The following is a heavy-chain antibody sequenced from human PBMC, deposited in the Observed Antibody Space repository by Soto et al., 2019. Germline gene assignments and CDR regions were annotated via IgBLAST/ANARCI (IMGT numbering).Heavy chain of an antibody. D-gene: IGHD3-22*01. V-gene: IGHV2-5*02. J-gene: IGHJ4*02. CDR3: AFGASDDRDGSNYGY. Sequence: QITLKVSGPTLVKPTQTLTLTCTFSGFSLSTSGVGVGWMRQPPGKALEWLALIYWDDDKRYSPSLKSRLTIAKDTSKNQVVLTMTNMDPLDTATYYCAFGASDDRDGSNYGYWGQGTLVTVSS. CDR2: IYWDDDK. CDR1: GFSLSTSGVG.